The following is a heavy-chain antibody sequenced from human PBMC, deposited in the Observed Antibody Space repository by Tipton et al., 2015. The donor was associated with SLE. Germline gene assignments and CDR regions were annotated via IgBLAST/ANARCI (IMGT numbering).Heavy chain of an antibody. D-gene: IGHD4-17*01. CDR2: IYYTGSA. CDR3: ARDPDYGDPGTFDY. Sequence: TLSLTCTVSGGSISSPTYYWGWVRQPPGKGLEWIGSIYYTGSAYYNPSLKSRVIISVDPSKNQFSLKMRSVTAADTAVYYCARDPDYGDPGTFDYWGQGTLVTVSS. J-gene: IGHJ4*02. V-gene: IGHV4-39*07. CDR1: GGSISSPTYY.